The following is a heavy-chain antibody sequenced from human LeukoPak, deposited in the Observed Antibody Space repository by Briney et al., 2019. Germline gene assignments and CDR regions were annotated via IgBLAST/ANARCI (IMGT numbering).Heavy chain of an antibody. CDR1: GFIFSTQW. CDR3: AIDVAFDRFDP. CDR2: INGDGSQT. V-gene: IGHV3-7*01. J-gene: IGHJ5*02. Sequence: PGGSLRLSCAASGFIFSTQWMTWIRQAPGKGLEWLANINGDGSQTYYVDSVNGRFTISRDNAKNSLSLQMNSLRADDTGVYYCAIDVAFDRFDPWGQGTLVTVSS.